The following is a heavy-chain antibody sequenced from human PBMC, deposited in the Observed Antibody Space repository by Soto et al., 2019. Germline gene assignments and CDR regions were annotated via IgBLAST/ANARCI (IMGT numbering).Heavy chain of an antibody. D-gene: IGHD1-1*01. J-gene: IGHJ4*02. CDR2: IYDSGST. V-gene: IGHV4-31*03. CDR1: GGSISSGGNY. CDR3: ARDPGRDGYTWAFDL. Sequence: QVQLQESGPGLVKPSQTLSLTCTVSGGSISSGGNYWTWIRQHPGKGLEWIGYIYDSGSTYYTPSLRSGVFISVDTSKKPFSLNLRSVTAADTAVYYCARDPGRDGYTWAFDLWGQGTLVTVSS.